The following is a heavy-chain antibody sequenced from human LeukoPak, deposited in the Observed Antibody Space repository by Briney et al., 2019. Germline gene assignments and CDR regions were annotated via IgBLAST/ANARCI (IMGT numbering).Heavy chain of an antibody. CDR2: INPNSGGT. Sequence: ASVKVSCKASGYTFTGYYMHWVRQAPGQGLGWMGWINPNSGGTNYAQKFQGRVTMTRDTSISTAYMELSRLRSDDTAVYYCARTRFLEWSDFDYWGQGTLVTVSS. CDR1: GYTFTGYY. J-gene: IGHJ4*02. V-gene: IGHV1-2*02. D-gene: IGHD3-3*01. CDR3: ARTRFLEWSDFDY.